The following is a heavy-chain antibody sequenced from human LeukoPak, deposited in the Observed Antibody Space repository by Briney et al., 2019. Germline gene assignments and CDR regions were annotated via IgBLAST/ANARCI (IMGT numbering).Heavy chain of an antibody. J-gene: IGHJ5*02. Sequence: SVKVSCKASGGTFSSYAISWVRQAPGQGLDWMGGIIPISGTPNYAQNFQGRVTITTDESTSTAYMELRSLTSEDTAVYYCASHGSPKLIATSGHPPLGWFDPWGQGTLSPSPQ. V-gene: IGHV1-69*05. CDR3: ASHGSPKLIATSGHPPLGWFDP. CDR2: IIPISGTP. D-gene: IGHD6-13*01. CDR1: GGTFSSYA.